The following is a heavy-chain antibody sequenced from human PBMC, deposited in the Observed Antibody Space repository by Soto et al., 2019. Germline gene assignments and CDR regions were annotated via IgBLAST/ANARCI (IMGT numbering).Heavy chain of an antibody. CDR3: ARGTYYYDSSGYRKFDD. D-gene: IGHD3-22*01. J-gene: IGHJ4*02. CDR2: IIPIFGTA. Sequence: ASVKVSCKASGGTFSSYAISWVRQAPGQGLEWMGGIIPIFGTANYAQKFQGRVTITADESTSTAYMELSSLRSEDTAVYYCARGTYYYDSSGYRKFDDWGQGTLVT. V-gene: IGHV1-69*13. CDR1: GGTFSSYA.